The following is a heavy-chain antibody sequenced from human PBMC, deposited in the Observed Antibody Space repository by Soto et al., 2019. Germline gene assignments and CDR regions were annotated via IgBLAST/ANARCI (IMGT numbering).Heavy chain of an antibody. Sequence: PSEPLSLTCAVSGGSFSGYYWSWIRQPPGKGLEWIGEINHSGSTNYNPSLKSRVTISVDTSKNQFSLKLSSVTAADTAVYYCARGVAGTYYYGMDVWGQGTTVT. CDR2: INHSGST. CDR3: ARGVAGTYYYGMDV. CDR1: GGSFSGYY. V-gene: IGHV4-34*01. D-gene: IGHD6-19*01. J-gene: IGHJ6*02.